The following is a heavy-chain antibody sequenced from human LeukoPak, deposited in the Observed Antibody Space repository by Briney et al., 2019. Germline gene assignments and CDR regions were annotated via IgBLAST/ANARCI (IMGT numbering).Heavy chain of an antibody. D-gene: IGHD2-2*01. CDR3: RGYCSSTSCANARYFDY. CDR1: GFTFSNAW. CDR2: IKSKTDGGTT. V-gene: IGHV3-15*01. J-gene: IGHJ4*02. Sequence: GGSLRLSCAASGFTFSNAWMSWVRQAPGKGLEWVGRIKSKTDGGTTDYAAPVKGRFTISRDDSKNTLYLQMNSLKTEDTAVYYCRGYCSSTSCANARYFDYWGQGTLVTVSS.